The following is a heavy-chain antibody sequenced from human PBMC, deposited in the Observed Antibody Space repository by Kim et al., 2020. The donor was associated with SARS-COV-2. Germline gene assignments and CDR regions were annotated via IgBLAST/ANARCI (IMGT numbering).Heavy chain of an antibody. CDR2: IKEDGSER. D-gene: IGHD6-13*01. CDR3: ARSPGSRYTPFDF. J-gene: IGHJ2*01. V-gene: IGHV3-7*03. CDR1: GFTFGTFW. Sequence: GGSLRLSCAASGFTFGTFWMIWVRQAPGKGLEWVANIKEDGSERFYMDSVKGRFTISRDNAKNSVYLQMNSLRGEDTAVYYCARSPGSRYTPFDFWGRGT.